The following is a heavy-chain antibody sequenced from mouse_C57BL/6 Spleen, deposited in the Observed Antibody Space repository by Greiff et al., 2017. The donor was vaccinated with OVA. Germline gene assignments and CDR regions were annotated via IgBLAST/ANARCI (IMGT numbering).Heavy chain of an antibody. J-gene: IGHJ1*03. CDR1: GFTFSDAW. Sequence: EVKLVESGGGLVQPGGSMKLSCAASGFTFSDAWMDWVRQSPEKGLEWVAEIRNKANNHATYYAESVKGRFTISRDDSKSSVYLQMNSLRAEDTGIYYCTRRGYDYDGGYFDVWGTGTTVTVSS. D-gene: IGHD2-4*01. CDR2: IRNKANNHAT. CDR3: TRRGYDYDGGYFDV. V-gene: IGHV6-6*01.